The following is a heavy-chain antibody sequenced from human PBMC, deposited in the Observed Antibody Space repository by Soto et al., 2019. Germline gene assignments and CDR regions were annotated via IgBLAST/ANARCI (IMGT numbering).Heavy chain of an antibody. CDR3: ARDRGSTGWYAGGWFDP. V-gene: IGHV3-21*01. Sequence: EVHLVESGGGLVKPGGSLRLSCAASGFTFSSYSMNWVRQAPGKGLEWVSCISSSSSNKYYADSVKGRFTISRDNPTNSLYLQMNSLRAEDTAVYYCARDRGSTGWYAGGWFDPWGQGTLVTVSS. CDR2: ISSSSSNK. J-gene: IGHJ5*02. CDR1: GFTFSSYS. D-gene: IGHD6-19*01.